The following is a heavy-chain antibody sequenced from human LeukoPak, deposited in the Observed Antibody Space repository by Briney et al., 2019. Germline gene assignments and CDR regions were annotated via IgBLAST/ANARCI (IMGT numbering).Heavy chain of an antibody. CDR3: ARGAPRLYFQH. J-gene: IGHJ1*01. Sequence: GGSLRLSCAASGFTFSSYGMHWVRQAPGKGREWVSYISSSSSTIYYADSVKGRFTISRDNAKNSLYLQMNSLRAEDTAVYYCARGAPRLYFQHWGQGTLVTVSS. D-gene: IGHD3-16*01. CDR1: GFTFSSYG. V-gene: IGHV3-48*01. CDR2: ISSSSSTI.